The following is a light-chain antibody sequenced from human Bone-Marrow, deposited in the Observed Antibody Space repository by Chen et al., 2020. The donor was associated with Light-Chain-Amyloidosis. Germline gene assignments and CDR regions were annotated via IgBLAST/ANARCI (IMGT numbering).Light chain of an antibody. CDR2: AAS. CDR1: QSIGTY. Sequence: DIQMPQSPSSLTASVGDRVTISCRASQSIGTYLNWYQQKAGKAPKFLIYAASTLHSGVPSRFSGSGSSTDFTLTITSLQPEDFATYDCQQSFGSPYTFGQGTRIEIK. CDR3: QQSFGSPYT. J-gene: IGKJ2*01. V-gene: IGKV1-39*01.